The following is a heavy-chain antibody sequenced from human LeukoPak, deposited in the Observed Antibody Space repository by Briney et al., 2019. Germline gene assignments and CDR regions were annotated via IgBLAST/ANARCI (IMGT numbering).Heavy chain of an antibody. D-gene: IGHD4-11*01. CDR3: TRAGNYRFDY. CDR1: GFTFGSSW. V-gene: IGHV3-74*01. J-gene: IGHJ4*02. Sequence: GGSLRLSCVASGFTFGSSWLHWIRQAPGEGLVWLSRIDGDGSVIDYADSVKGRFTISRDNAKNTLYLQMNSLTVDDTGVYYCTRAGNYRFDYWGQGTLVTVSS. CDR2: IDGDGSVI.